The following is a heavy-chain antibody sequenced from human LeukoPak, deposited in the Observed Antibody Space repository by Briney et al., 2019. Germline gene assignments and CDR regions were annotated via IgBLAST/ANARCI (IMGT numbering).Heavy chain of an antibody. V-gene: IGHV1-2*06. D-gene: IGHD2-15*01. J-gene: IGHJ5*02. CDR1: GYTFTGYY. CDR3: ARARRRIVVVVAANDWFDP. CDR2: INPTSGGT. Sequence: ASVKVSCKASGYTFTGYYMHWVRQAPGQGLEWMGRINPTSGGTNYAQKFQGRVTMTRDTSISTAYMELSRLRSDDTAVYYCARARRRIVVVVAANDWFDPWGQGTLVTVSS.